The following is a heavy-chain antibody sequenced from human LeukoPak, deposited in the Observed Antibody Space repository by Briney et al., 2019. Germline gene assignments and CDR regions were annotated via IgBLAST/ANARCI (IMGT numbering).Heavy chain of an antibody. J-gene: IGHJ4*02. CDR1: GFTFSGYG. D-gene: IGHD5-12*01. V-gene: IGHV3-33*01. CDR2: IWFDGSNK. CDR3: ASSYSGYAWGDY. Sequence: GGSLRLSCAASGFTFSGYGMHWVRQAPGKGLEWVAVIWFDGSNKYYADSVKGRFTISRDNSKNTLYLQMNSLRAEDTAMYYCASSYSGYAWGDYWGQGTLVSVSS.